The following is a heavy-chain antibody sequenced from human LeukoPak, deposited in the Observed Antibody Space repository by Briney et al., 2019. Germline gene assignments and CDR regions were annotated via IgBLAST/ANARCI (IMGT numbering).Heavy chain of an antibody. D-gene: IGHD3-9*01. Sequence: SVKVSCKASGYTFTGYYMHWVRQAPGQGLEWMGWINPNSGGTNYAQKLQGRVTMTTDTSTSTAYMELRSLRSDDTAVYYCARNVLRYFDWLTSPYNWFDPWGQGTLVTVSS. J-gene: IGHJ5*02. CDR3: ARNVLRYFDWLTSPYNWFDP. CDR1: GYTFTGYY. CDR2: INPNSGGT. V-gene: IGHV1-2*02.